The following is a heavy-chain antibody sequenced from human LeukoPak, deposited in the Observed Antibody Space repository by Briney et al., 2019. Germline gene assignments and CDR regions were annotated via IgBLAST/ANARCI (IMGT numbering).Heavy chain of an antibody. D-gene: IGHD6-6*01. Sequence: GGSLRLSCAVSGFTFSGFWMSWSRQAPGKGLEWVASINSDGSEGYYADVVKGRFTISRDNAKNSLYLQINSLRAEDTVVYYCARSSYSSSSIDRGQGTMVTVSS. CDR2: INSDGSEG. CDR1: GFTFSGFW. CDR3: ARSSYSSSSID. V-gene: IGHV3-7*03. J-gene: IGHJ3*01.